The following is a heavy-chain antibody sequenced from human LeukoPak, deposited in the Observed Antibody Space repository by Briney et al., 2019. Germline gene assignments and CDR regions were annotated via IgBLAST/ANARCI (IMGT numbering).Heavy chain of an antibody. D-gene: IGHD6-19*01. V-gene: IGHV1-69*05. CDR1: GGTFSSYA. J-gene: IGHJ4*02. CDR2: IIPIFGTA. Sequence: ASVKVSCKASGGTFSSYAISWVRQAPGQGLEWMGGIIPIFGTANYAQKFQGRVTITTNESTSTAYMELSSLRSEDTAVCYCARVSTTSSGYSSGWTFDYWGQGTLVTASS. CDR3: ARVSTTSSGYSSGWTFDY.